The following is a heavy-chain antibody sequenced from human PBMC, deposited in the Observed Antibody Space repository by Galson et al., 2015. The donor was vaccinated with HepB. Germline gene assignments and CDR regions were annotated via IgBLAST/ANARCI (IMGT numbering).Heavy chain of an antibody. CDR3: TTDSPGYYDSSGLDY. CDR1: GFTFSNAW. CDR2: IKSKTDGGTT. V-gene: IGHV3-15*07. D-gene: IGHD3-22*01. J-gene: IGHJ4*02. Sequence: SLRLSCAASGFTFSNAWMNWVRQAPGKGLEWVGRIKSKTDGGTTDYAAPVKGRFTISRDDSKNTLYLQMNSLKTEDTAVYYCTTDSPGYYDSSGLDYWGQGTLVTVSS.